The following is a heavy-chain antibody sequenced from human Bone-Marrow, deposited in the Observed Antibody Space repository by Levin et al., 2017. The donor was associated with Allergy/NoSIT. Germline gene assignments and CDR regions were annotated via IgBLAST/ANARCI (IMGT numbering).Heavy chain of an antibody. D-gene: IGHD6-19*01. CDR3: AKDHSSGWTRNFYYFDL. CDR2: ISGSTDAT. Sequence: GGSLRLSCVASGFTSNSYAMSWVRQAPGKGLEWVSGISGSTDATFYADSVKGRFTISRDTSKNTVYLQMNTLRADDTAKYYCAKDHSSGWTRNFYYFDLWGRGTLVTVSS. J-gene: IGHJ2*01. CDR1: GFTSNSYA. V-gene: IGHV3-23*01.